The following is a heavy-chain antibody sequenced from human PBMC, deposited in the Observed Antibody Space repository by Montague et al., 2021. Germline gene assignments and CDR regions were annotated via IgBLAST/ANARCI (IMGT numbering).Heavy chain of an antibody. CDR2: ITSDGSDT. CDR3: VRDRPTAWFDS. Sequence: SLRLCCAASGFSFSSLWMHWVRQAPGKGLVWVSQITSDGSDTNYADSVKGRFTISRDNAKSTLYLQMNSLRDEDTAVYYCVRDRPTAWFDSWGQGTLVTVSS. D-gene: IGHD5-18*01. V-gene: IGHV3-74*01. J-gene: IGHJ5*01. CDR1: GFSFSSLW.